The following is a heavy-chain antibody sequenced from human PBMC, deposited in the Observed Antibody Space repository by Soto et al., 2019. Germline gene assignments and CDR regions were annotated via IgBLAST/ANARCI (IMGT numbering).Heavy chain of an antibody. D-gene: IGHD2-2*01. Sequence: SETLSLTGAVCGGCFSGYYWSCIRHPPWKGLEWIGEINHSGSTNYNPSLKSRVTISVDTSKNQFSLKLSSVTAADTAVYYCARVGAVPAATRLRPFNPWRQGTRVSVSS. J-gene: IGHJ5*02. CDR2: INHSGST. CDR1: GGCFSGYY. CDR3: ARVGAVPAATRLRPFNP. V-gene: IGHV4-34*01.